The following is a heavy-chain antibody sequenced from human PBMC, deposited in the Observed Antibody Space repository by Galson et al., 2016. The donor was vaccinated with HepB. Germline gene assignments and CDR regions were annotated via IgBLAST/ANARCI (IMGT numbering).Heavy chain of an antibody. J-gene: IGHJ6*02. V-gene: IGHV1-18*01. D-gene: IGHD3-16*01. Sequence: SVKVSCKASGYTFTTSGISWVRQAPGQGLEWMGWISTHSGNTKYAQKLQGRLTMTTDTSTSTAYMDLRSLSSDDTAVYYCARVDTTGGGDHNGMAVWGQGTTVSVS. CDR2: ISTHSGNT. CDR3: ARVDTTGGGDHNGMAV. CDR1: GYTFTTSG.